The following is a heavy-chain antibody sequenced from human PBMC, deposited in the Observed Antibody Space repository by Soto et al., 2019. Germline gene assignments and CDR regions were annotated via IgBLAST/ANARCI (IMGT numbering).Heavy chain of an antibody. J-gene: IGHJ6*02. V-gene: IGHV3-30*18. CDR3: AKCIITGYYYFGMDV. CDR2: ISSDGSNK. D-gene: IGHD1-20*01. Sequence: GGSLRLSCAPSGFTFSRYSVHSFRQPPCMGLECVAVISSDGSNKNYADSVKGRFTISRDKSKNTLYLQMNSLRAEDTAVYYCAKCIITGYYYFGMDVWGQGTTVTVSS. CDR1: GFTFSRYS.